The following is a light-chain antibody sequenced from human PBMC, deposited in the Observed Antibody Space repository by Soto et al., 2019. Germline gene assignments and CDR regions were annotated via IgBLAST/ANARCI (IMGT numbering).Light chain of an antibody. CDR1: QSVNSS. CDR3: QQYNNWPPYT. V-gene: IGKV3-15*01. J-gene: IGKJ2*01. Sequence: ELVMTQSPATLSVSPGDRATLSCTASQSVNSSLAWYQQKPGQAPRLLIYGASTRATGIPARFSGSVSGKEFTLTISILQSEDCAIYYCQQYNNWPPYTFGQGTKLEIK. CDR2: GAS.